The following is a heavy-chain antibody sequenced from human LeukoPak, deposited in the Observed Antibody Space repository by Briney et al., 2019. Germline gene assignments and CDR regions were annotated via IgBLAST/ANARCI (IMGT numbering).Heavy chain of an antibody. CDR3: ARVAAAYDWYFDL. J-gene: IGHJ2*01. V-gene: IGHV4-59*07. CDR2: IYYSGSA. D-gene: IGHD6-13*01. Sequence: PSDTLSLTCTVSGGSISSYYWSWIRQPPGKGLEWIGYIYYSGSANYNPSLKSRVTISVDTSKNQFSLKLSSVTAADTAVYYCARVAAAYDWYFDLWGRGTLVTVSS. CDR1: GGSISSYY.